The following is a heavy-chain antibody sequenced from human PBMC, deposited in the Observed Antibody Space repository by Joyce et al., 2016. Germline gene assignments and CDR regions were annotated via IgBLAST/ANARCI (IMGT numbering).Heavy chain of an antibody. D-gene: IGHD1-26*01. CDR3: ARGFRRPRVGTAFDY. CDR2: INPNSGGT. Sequence: QVQLVQSGAEVKKPGVSVKVSCKASGYTFSDYYIHWVRQVPGQGLEGMGWINPNSGGTNYAQKFRGRVTMTRDTSLSTVDMELTSLRSDDTAVYYCARGFRRPRVGTAFDYWGQGTLVTISS. J-gene: IGHJ4*02. V-gene: IGHV1-2*02. CDR1: GYTFSDYY.